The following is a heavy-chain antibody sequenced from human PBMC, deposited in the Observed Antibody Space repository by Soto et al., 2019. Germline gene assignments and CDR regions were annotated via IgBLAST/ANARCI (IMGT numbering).Heavy chain of an antibody. D-gene: IGHD3-3*01. Sequence: SVKVSCKASGGTFGSYAISWVRQAPGQGLEWMGGIIPIFGTANYAQKFQGRVTITADESTSTAYMELSSLRSEDTAVYYCARAADFWSGYYAPYYYYYGMDVWGQGTTVTVSS. CDR2: IIPIFGTA. J-gene: IGHJ6*02. V-gene: IGHV1-69*13. CDR3: ARAADFWSGYYAPYYYYYGMDV. CDR1: GGTFGSYA.